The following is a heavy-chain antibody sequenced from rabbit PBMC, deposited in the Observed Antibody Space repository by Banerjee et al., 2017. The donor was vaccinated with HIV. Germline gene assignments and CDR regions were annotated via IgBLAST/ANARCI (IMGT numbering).Heavy chain of an antibody. CDR2: IAAGSSGNT. J-gene: IGHJ4*01. Sequence: QSLEESGGDLVKPGASLTLTCTASGFSFSAGYYMCWVRQAPGKGLEWSACIAAGSSGNTYYASWAKGRFTISKTSSTTVTLQMTSPTAADTATYFCARGDTVGYVGGAYVAPFNLWGQGTLVTVS. CDR3: ARGDTVGYVGGAYVAPFNL. CDR1: GFSFSAGYY. D-gene: IGHD4-2*01. V-gene: IGHV1S40*01.